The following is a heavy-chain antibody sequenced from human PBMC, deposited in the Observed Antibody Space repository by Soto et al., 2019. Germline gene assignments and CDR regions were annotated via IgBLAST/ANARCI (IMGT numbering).Heavy chain of an antibody. J-gene: IGHJ6*02. V-gene: IGHV1-18*01. D-gene: IGHD5-18*01. CDR3: ARVDTAMVISYYYGMDV. Sequence: GASVKVSCTASGYTFTSYGISWVRQAPGQGLEWMGWISAYNGNTNYAQKLQGRVTMTTDTSTSTAYMELSSLRSEDTAVYYCARVDTAMVISYYYGMDVWGQGTTVTVSS. CDR1: GYTFTSYG. CDR2: ISAYNGNT.